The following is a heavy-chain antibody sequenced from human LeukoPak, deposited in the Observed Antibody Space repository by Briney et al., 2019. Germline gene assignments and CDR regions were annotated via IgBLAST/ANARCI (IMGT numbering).Heavy chain of an antibody. D-gene: IGHD3-10*01. V-gene: IGHV3-48*03. J-gene: IGHJ6*04. CDR1: GFTFSSYE. Sequence: PGGSLRLSCAASGFTFSSYEMNWVRQAPGKGQKCVSYISSSGSTIYYADSVKGRFTIFRDNAKNSLYLQMNSLSAEDTAVYYCARGVYGSGRATFWGKGTTVTVSS. CDR3: ARGVYGSGRATF. CDR2: ISSSGSTI.